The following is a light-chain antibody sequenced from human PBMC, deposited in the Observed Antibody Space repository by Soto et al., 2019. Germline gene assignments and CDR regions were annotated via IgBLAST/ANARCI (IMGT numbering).Light chain of an antibody. CDR2: DTS. J-gene: IGKJ1*01. Sequence: EVVMTQSPATLSVSPGERATLSCSASQTVRSNLAWYQQRPGQAPRLLISDTSTRATGIPARFSGSGSGTDFTLTISRLEPEDFAVYYCQQYGSSPPVTFGQGTKVDIK. CDR1: QTVRSN. V-gene: IGKV3-20*01. CDR3: QQYGSSPPVT.